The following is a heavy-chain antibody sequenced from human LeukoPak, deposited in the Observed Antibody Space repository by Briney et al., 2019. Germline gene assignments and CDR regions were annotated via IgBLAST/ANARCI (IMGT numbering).Heavy chain of an antibody. CDR1: GYTFTSYG. CDR2: ISAYNGNT. D-gene: IGHD6-13*01. J-gene: IGHJ4*02. V-gene: IGHV1-18*01. Sequence: ASVKVSCKSSGYTFTSYGIIWVRQAPGQGLDWMGWISAYNGNTNYAQKLQGRVTMTTDTSTSTAYMELRSLRSDDTAVYYCARDGYSSSWYPLHFDYWGQGTLVTVSS. CDR3: ARDGYSSSWYPLHFDY.